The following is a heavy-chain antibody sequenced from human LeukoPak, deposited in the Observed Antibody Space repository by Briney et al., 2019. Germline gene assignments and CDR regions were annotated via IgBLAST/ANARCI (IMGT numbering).Heavy chain of an antibody. CDR1: GFTFGDYA. J-gene: IGHJ4*02. Sequence: GRSLRLSCTASGFTFGDYAMSWFRQAPGKGLEWVGFIRSKAYGGTTEYAASVKGRFTISRDDSKSIAYLQMNSLKTEDTAVYYCTRESVEMATPLGFDYWGQGTLVTVSS. CDR2: IRSKAYGGTT. CDR3: TRESVEMATPLGFDY. V-gene: IGHV3-49*03. D-gene: IGHD5-24*01.